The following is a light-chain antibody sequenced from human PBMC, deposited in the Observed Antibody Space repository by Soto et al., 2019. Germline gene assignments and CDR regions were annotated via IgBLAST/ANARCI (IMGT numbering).Light chain of an antibody. CDR2: DAS. CDR3: QQVSNWPPV. CDR1: QSVSTY. Sequence: EIVLTQSPATLSLSPGERATLSFSASQSVSTYVTYLACSQQKPGQAPRLRIYDASNRATGIPARFSGSGSVTDSTLTISSLEPEAFAVSYCQQVSNWPPVVGGGTKVEIK. J-gene: IGKJ4*01. V-gene: IGKV3-11*01.